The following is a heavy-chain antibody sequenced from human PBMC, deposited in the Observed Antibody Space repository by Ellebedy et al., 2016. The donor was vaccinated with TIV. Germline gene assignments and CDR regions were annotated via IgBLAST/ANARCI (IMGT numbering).Heavy chain of an antibody. CDR3: ARTKVQPAATEYYFDY. J-gene: IGHJ4*02. V-gene: IGHV4-61*01. Sequence: SETLSLXXTVSGGSISSSSYYWSWIRQPPGKGLEWIGYIYYSGSTNYNPSLKSRVTISVDTSKNQFSLKLSSVTAADTAVYYCARTKVQPAATEYYFDYWGQGTLVTVSS. D-gene: IGHD2-2*01. CDR1: GGSISSSSYY. CDR2: IYYSGST.